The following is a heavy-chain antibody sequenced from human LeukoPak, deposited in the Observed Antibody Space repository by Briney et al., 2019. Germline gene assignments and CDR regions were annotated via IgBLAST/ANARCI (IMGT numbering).Heavy chain of an antibody. V-gene: IGHV3-43*02. Sequence: GGSVRLSCVASGFTFDDYAMHWVRQAPGKGLEWVSLISGDDGSTYYAGSVKGRFTISRDNSKNSLYLQMNSLRTEDTALYYCAKGADPLTWRMMTVAGTRFDYWGQGTLVTVSS. CDR1: GFTFDDYA. J-gene: IGHJ4*02. D-gene: IGHD6-19*01. CDR2: ISGDDGST. CDR3: AKGADPLTWRMMTVAGTRFDY.